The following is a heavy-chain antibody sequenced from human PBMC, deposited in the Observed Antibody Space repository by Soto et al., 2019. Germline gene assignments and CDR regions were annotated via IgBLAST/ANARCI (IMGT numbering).Heavy chain of an antibody. Sequence: SGARSRAGHVSRGDIGSGCSYWKWIRQPPGKGREWMRYIYYSGSTYYSPSLKSQVTKSEDTAKNQCSLKLSSVTAADTAVYYCARAYSYDRIGYNLYFCFDYWGQGTLVTVPS. CDR1: RGDIGSGCSY. CDR3: ARAYSYDRIGYNLYFCFDY. V-gene: IGHV4-30-4*01. J-gene: IGHJ4*02. CDR2: IYYSGST. D-gene: IGHD3-22*01.